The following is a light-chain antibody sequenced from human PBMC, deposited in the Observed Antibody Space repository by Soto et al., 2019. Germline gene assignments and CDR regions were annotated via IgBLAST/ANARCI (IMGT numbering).Light chain of an antibody. CDR2: DAS. J-gene: IGKJ4*01. V-gene: IGKV3-11*01. CDR1: QGCSSY. CDR3: QQRSNWLT. Sequence: EIVLTQSPATLSLSPGERTTPSCRASQGCSSYLAWYQQKPGQAPRVLIYDASNRATGIPARFSGSGSGTDFTLTISSLEPEDFAVYYCQQRSNWLTFGGGTKVEIK.